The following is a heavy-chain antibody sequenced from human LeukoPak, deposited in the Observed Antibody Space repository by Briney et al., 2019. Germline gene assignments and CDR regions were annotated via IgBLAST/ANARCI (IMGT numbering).Heavy chain of an antibody. CDR1: GGSISSSSYY. CDR2: IYYSGST. D-gene: IGHD3-22*01. CDR3: ARGITMIVVVIHDWYFDL. J-gene: IGHJ2*01. Sequence: PSETLSLTCTVSGGSISSSSYYRGWIRQPPGKGLEWIGSIYYSGSTSYNPSLKSRVTISVDTSKNQFSLKLSSVTAADTAVYYCARGITMIVVVIHDWYFDLWGRGTLVTVSS. V-gene: IGHV4-39*01.